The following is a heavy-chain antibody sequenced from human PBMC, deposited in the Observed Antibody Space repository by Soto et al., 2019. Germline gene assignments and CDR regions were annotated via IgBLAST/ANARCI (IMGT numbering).Heavy chain of an antibody. CDR2: INPSGGST. CDR3: ARDGGDYSKGGNWLDP. CDR1: GYAFTSYY. Sequence: ASVKVSCKASGYAFTSYYLHWMRQAPGQGLEWMGIINPSGGSTTYAQKFQGRVTMTRDTSTSTAYMELSSLRSEDTAVYYCARDGGDYSKGGNWLDPWGQGTLVTVSS. V-gene: IGHV1-46*01. J-gene: IGHJ5*02. D-gene: IGHD4-4*01.